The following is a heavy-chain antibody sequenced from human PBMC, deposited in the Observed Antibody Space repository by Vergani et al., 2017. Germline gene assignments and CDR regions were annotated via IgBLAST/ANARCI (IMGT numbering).Heavy chain of an antibody. D-gene: IGHD5-24*01. Sequence: VQLVESGGGVVQPGRSLRLSCAASGFTFSSHPMSWVRQGHGQGLEWVSSIKNTGDSTHYADSVKGRFTISRDNSKNTLYLQMNSLRVEDTAVYYCGRGSDNYNWGQGTLVTVSS. CDR2: IKNTGDST. CDR3: GRGSDNYN. J-gene: IGHJ4*02. CDR1: GFTFSSHP. V-gene: IGHV3-23*04.